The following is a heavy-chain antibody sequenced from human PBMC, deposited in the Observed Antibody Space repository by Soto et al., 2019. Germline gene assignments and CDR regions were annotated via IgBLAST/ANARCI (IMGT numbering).Heavy chain of an antibody. J-gene: IGHJ4*02. CDR3: ASERLCGADCYFFDN. CDR2: ISGSNNNI. Sequence: PGGSLRLSCAASGFTLRNYEMNWVRQAPGKGLEWISKISGSNNNIYYADSVRGRFTISRDNAKNSLYPQMNSLRAEDTAIYYCASERLCGADCYFFDNWGQGTQVTVSS. D-gene: IGHD2-21*01. V-gene: IGHV3-48*03. CDR1: GFTLRNYE.